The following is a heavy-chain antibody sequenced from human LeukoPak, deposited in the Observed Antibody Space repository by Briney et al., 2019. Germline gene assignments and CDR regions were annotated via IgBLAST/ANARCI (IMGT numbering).Heavy chain of an antibody. CDR1: GGSISSYY. V-gene: IGHV4-59*12. CDR3: ARGPTGIAVAGNFDY. D-gene: IGHD6-19*01. Sequence: PSETLSLTCTVSGGSISSYYWSWIRQPPGKGLEWIGYIYYSGSTNYNPSLKSRVTISVDTSKNQFSLKLSSVTAADTAVYYCARGPTGIAVAGNFDYWGQGTLVTVSS. CDR2: IYYSGST. J-gene: IGHJ4*02.